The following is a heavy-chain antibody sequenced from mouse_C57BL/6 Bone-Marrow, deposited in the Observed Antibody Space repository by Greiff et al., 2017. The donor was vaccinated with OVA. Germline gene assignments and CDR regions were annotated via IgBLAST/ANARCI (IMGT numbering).Heavy chain of an antibody. J-gene: IGHJ2*01. CDR1: GFNIKDDY. Sequence: VQLQQSGAELVRPGASVTLSCTASGFNIKDDYMHWVKQRPEQGLEWIGWIDPENGDTEYASKFQGKATITADTSSNTAYLQLSSLTSEDTAVYYCTTTYYYGTLYYFDYWGQGTTLTVSS. CDR3: TTTYYYGTLYYFDY. D-gene: IGHD1-1*01. CDR2: IDPENGDT. V-gene: IGHV14-4*01.